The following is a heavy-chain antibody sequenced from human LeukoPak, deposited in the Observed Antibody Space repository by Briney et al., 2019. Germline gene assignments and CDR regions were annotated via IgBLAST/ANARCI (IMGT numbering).Heavy chain of an antibody. CDR3: ARASPTPEMLPDY. V-gene: IGHV3-66*01. Sequence: GGSLRLSCAASGFTVSSNYMSWVRQAPGKGLEWVSVIYSGGSTYYADSVKGRFTISRDNSKNTLYLQMNSLRAEDTAVYYCARASPTPEMLPDYLGQGTLVTVSS. D-gene: IGHD4-23*01. J-gene: IGHJ4*02. CDR1: GFTVSSNY. CDR2: IYSGGST.